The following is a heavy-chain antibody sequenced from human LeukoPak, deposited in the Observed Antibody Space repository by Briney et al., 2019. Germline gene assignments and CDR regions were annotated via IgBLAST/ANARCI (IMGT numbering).Heavy chain of an antibody. CDR2: IYYSGST. Sequence: SQTLSLTCAVSGGSISSGGYSWSWIRQPPGKGLEWIGYIYYSGSTNYNPSLKSRVTISVDTSKNQFSLKLSSVTAADTAVYYCARVERDFWSGYYFDYWGQGTLVTVSS. V-gene: IGHV4-30-4*07. CDR3: ARVERDFWSGYYFDY. J-gene: IGHJ4*02. CDR1: GGSISSGGYS. D-gene: IGHD3-3*01.